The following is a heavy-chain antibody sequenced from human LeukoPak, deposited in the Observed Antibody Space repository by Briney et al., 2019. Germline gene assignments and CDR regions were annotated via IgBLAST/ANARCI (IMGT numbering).Heavy chain of an antibody. CDR2: IYHSGST. J-gene: IGHJ5*02. V-gene: IGHV4-30-2*01. CDR3: ARVSSSGWFDP. Sequence: SQTLSLTCAVSGGSISSGGYSWGWIRQPPGKGLEWIGYIYHSGSTYYNPSLKSRVTISVDRSKNQFSLKLSSVTAADTAVYYCARVSSSGWFDPWGQGTLVTVSS. CDR1: GGSISSGGYS. D-gene: IGHD6-6*01.